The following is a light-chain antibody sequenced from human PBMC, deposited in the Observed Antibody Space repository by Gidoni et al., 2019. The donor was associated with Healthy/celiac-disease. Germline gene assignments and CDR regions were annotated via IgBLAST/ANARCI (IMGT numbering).Light chain of an antibody. CDR3: QQYGSSPRT. J-gene: IGKJ2*02. CDR1: QSVSSSY. Sequence: ESVLTQSPGTLSLSPGERATLSCRASQSVSSSYLAWYQQKPGQAPRLLIHGASSRATGIPDRFSGSGSGTDFTLTISRLEPEDFAVYYCQQYGSSPRTFGQGTKLEIK. CDR2: GAS. V-gene: IGKV3-20*01.